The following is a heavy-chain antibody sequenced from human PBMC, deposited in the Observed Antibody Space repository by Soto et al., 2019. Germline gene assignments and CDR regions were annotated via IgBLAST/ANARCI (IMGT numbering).Heavy chain of an antibody. CDR1: GYTFTGYY. J-gene: IGHJ6*02. D-gene: IGHD1-26*01. CDR3: AKGGAIVAAGTRVYLYNAMDV. V-gene: IGHV1-2*02. CDR2: INPNSGDT. Sequence: ASVKVSCKASGYTFTGYYVHWLRQSPGQGLEWMGWINPNSGDTYLAQRFQGRVTMNRDTSIGTAYMELRGLTSDDTAEYYCAKGGAIVAAGTRVYLYNAMDVWGQGTTVTVSS.